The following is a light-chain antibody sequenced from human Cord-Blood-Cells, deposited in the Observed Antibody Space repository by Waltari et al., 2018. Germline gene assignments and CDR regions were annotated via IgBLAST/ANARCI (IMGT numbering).Light chain of an antibody. CDR2: EVS. J-gene: IGLJ2*01. CDR1: SSDVGSYNL. CDR3: CSYAGSSTLV. V-gene: IGLV2-23*02. Sequence: QSTLPQPASVSGSHGQSITLSCTGTSSDVGSYNLVSWYQQHPGKTPRLMMYEVSKLRSGGSNRCSGSKSSNTASLTISVLQAEAEADYYCCSYAGSSTLVFVGGTKLTVL.